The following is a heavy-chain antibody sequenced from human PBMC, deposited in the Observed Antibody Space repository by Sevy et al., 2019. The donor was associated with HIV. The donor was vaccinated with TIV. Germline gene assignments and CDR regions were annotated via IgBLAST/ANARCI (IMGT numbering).Heavy chain of an antibody. CDR2: IKRDGSEK. D-gene: IGHD1-26*01. V-gene: IGHV3-7*03. CDR1: GFTFSNYW. Sequence: GGSLRLSCVASGFTFSNYWMSWVRQAPGKGLEWVANIKRDGSEKYYVASVKGRFTISRDNDKTSLYLQMNSLRDEDTAVYYSARDCNSATCLWGLDVWGPGTTVTVSS. J-gene: IGHJ6*02. CDR3: ARDCNSATCLWGLDV.